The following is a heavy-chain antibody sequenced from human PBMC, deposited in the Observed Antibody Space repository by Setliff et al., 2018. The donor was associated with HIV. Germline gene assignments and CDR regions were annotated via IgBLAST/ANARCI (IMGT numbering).Heavy chain of an antibody. J-gene: IGHJ4*02. CDR3: ARRSGWYDY. CDR2: ISSSSSYI. Sequence: GGSLRLSCAASGFTFSSYNMNWVRQPPGKGLEWVSSISSSSSYIYYADSVKGRFTISRDNAKNSLYLQMNSLRAEDTAVYYCARRSGWYDYWGQGTLVTVSS. D-gene: IGHD6-19*01. V-gene: IGHV3-21*01. CDR1: GFTFSSYN.